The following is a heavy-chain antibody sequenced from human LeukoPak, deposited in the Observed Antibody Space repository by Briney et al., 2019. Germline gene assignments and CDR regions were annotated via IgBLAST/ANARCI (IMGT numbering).Heavy chain of an antibody. Sequence: GASVKVSCKASGYTFTGYYMHWVRQAPGQGLEWMGWINPNSGNTGYAQKFQGRVTMTRNTSISTAYMELSSLRSEDTAVYYCARGRSGYDLDAFDIWGQGTMVTVSS. V-gene: IGHV1-8*02. J-gene: IGHJ3*02. CDR1: GYTFTGYY. CDR2: INPNSGNT. CDR3: ARGRSGYDLDAFDI. D-gene: IGHD5-12*01.